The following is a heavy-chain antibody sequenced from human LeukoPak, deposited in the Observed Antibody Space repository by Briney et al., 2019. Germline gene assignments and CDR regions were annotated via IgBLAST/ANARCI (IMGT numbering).Heavy chain of an antibody. V-gene: IGHV3-23*01. D-gene: IGHD1-20*01. CDR2: ISGSGGST. Sequence: GGSLRLSCAAFGFTFAGYPMSWVRQVPGKGLEWVSAISGSGGSTYYADSVKGRFTISRDNSKNTLYLQMNSLRAEDTAVYYCAKPYNWNPAGAFDIWGQGTMVTVSS. CDR3: AKPYNWNPAGAFDI. J-gene: IGHJ3*02. CDR1: GFTFAGYP.